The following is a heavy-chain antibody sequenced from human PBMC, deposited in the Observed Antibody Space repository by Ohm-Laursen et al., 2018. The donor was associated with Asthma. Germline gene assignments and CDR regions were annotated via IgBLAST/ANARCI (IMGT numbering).Heavy chain of an antibody. CDR2: ISSSSSTI. Sequence: SLRLSCSASGFTFSSYSMNWVRQAPGKGLEWVSYISSSSSTIYYADSVKGRFTISRDKSKNTLYMQMNSLRAEDTAVYYCASGIWSTELYWGQGTLVTVSS. J-gene: IGHJ4*02. CDR1: GFTFSSYS. V-gene: IGHV3-48*01. D-gene: IGHD3-10*01. CDR3: ASGIWSTELY.